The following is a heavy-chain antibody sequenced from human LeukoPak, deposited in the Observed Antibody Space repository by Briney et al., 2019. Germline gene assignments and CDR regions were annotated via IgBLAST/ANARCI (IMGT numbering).Heavy chain of an antibody. CDR3: ASADGAKGDAFDT. D-gene: IGHD4-17*01. CDR1: GGSISSHY. CDR2: IYYSGST. V-gene: IGHV4-59*11. J-gene: IGHJ3*02. Sequence: SETLSFTCTVSGGSISSHYWSWIRQPPGKGLEWIGYIYYSGSTNYNPSLKSRVTISVDTSKNQFSLKLSSVTAADTAVYYCASADGAKGDAFDTWGQGTMVTVSS.